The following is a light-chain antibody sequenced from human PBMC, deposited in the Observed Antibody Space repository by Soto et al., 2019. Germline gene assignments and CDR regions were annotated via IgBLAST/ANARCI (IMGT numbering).Light chain of an antibody. CDR1: SSDIGGYNY. V-gene: IGLV2-14*03. J-gene: IGLJ2*01. CDR2: DVS. CDR3: SSYTSSTTRV. Sequence: QSVLTQPASVSGSPGQSITISCTGSSSDIGGYNYVSWYQQHPGKAPKLMIYDVSSRPSGVSNRFSGSKSGNTASLTISGLQAEDEDDYYCSSYTSSTTRVFGGGTKLTVL.